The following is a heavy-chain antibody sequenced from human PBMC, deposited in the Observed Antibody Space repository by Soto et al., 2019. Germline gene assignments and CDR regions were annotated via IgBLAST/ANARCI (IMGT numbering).Heavy chain of an antibody. V-gene: IGHV3-21*06. D-gene: IGHD6-19*01. CDR3: ARDQYSSGSYDRLGDDDALDI. CDR2: ISKSSSYI. Sequence: EVQLVESGGGLVKPGGSLRLSCAASGFSFSSYKMNWVRQAPGRGLEWVSCISKSSSYIYYADSVKGRFTISRDNAKNSLYLPMNSLRAEDTAVYYCARDQYSSGSYDRLGDDDALDIWGQGTMVTVSS. CDR1: GFSFSSYK. J-gene: IGHJ3*02.